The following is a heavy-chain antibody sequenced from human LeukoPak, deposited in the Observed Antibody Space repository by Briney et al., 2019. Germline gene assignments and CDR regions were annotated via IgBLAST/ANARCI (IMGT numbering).Heavy chain of an antibody. V-gene: IGHV3-11*01. CDR1: GFSFSDHY. J-gene: IGHJ4*02. Sequence: GSLRLSCAASGFSFSDHYMSWIRQAPGKGLDWVSYMSSSDNPIYYADSVKGRFTVSRDNAKNSLYLQMNNLRAEDTAVYYCARDRVGSSTSCYDYWGQGTLVTVSS. CDR2: MSSSDNPI. CDR3: ARDRVGSSTSCYDY. D-gene: IGHD2-2*01.